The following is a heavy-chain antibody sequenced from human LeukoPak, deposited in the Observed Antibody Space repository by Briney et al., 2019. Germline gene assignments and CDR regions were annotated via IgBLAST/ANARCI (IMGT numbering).Heavy chain of an antibody. CDR3: ARVKATNLRYYMDV. D-gene: IGHD1-26*01. Sequence: SETLSLTCTVSGGSISSYYWCWIRQPPGKGLEWIGYIYYSGSTNYNPSLKSRVSVSVDTAKNQFYLTLSSVTAADTAVYYCARVKATNLRYYMDVWGKGTTVTVSS. CDR2: IYYSGST. CDR1: GGSISSYY. V-gene: IGHV4-59*01. J-gene: IGHJ6*03.